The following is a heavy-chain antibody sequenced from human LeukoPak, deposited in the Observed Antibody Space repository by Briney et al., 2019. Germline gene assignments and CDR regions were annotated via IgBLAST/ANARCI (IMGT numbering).Heavy chain of an antibody. V-gene: IGHV4-38-2*01. CDR2: IYHSGST. CDR1: GYSISSGYY. J-gene: IGHJ4*02. D-gene: IGHD1-1*01. CDR3: ARAASSGGDYFDY. Sequence: PSETLSLTCAVSGYSISSGYYWGWIRQPPGKGLEWLRSIYHSGSTYYNPSLKSRVTISVDTSKNQSSLKLSSVTAADTAVYYCARAASSGGDYFDYWGQGTLVTVSS.